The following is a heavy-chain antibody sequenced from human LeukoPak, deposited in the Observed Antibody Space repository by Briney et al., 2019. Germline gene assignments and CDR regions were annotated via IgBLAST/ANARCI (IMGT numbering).Heavy chain of an antibody. CDR1: GFTFDDYA. Sequence: GGSLRLSCAASGFTFDDYAMHWVRQAPGKGLEWVSGISWNSGSIGYADSVKGRFTISRDNAKNSLYLQMNGLGAEDTALYYCAKDMKAVALEYFRHWGQGTLVTVSS. V-gene: IGHV3-9*01. D-gene: IGHD6-19*01. CDR3: AKDMKAVALEYFRH. CDR2: ISWNSGSI. J-gene: IGHJ1*01.